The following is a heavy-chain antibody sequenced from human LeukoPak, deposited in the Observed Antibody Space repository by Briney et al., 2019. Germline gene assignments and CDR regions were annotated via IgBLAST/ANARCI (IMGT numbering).Heavy chain of an antibody. D-gene: IGHD1-26*01. J-gene: IGHJ5*02. Sequence: PSETLSLTCTVSGGSISSYYWSWVRQPAGKGLEWIGRIYTSGSTNYKASLKSRVTMSVDTSKNQFPLKLSSVTAADTAVYYCARECELLGAGWFDPWGQGTLVTVSS. CDR3: ARECELLGAGWFDP. CDR1: GGSISSYY. CDR2: IYTSGST. V-gene: IGHV4-4*07.